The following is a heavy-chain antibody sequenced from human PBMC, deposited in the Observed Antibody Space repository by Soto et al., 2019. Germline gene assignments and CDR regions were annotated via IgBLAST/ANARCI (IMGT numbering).Heavy chain of an antibody. CDR3: ARSVGAPQTYYYYGMDV. D-gene: IGHD4-17*01. Sequence: QVQLVQSGAEVKKPGSSVKVSCKASGGTFSSYAISWVRQAPGQGLEWMGGIIPIFGTANYAQKFQGRVTITADETTSTAYMELSSLRSEDTAVYYCARSVGAPQTYYYYGMDVWGQGTTVTVSS. CDR1: GGTFSSYA. J-gene: IGHJ6*02. CDR2: IIPIFGTA. V-gene: IGHV1-69*01.